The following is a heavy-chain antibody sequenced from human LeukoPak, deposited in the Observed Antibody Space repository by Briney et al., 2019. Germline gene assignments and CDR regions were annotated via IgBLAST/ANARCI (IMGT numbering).Heavy chain of an antibody. CDR2: ISSSSSYI. CDR1: GFTFSSYS. J-gene: IGHJ4*02. Sequence: PGGTLRLSCAASGFTFSSYSMNWVRQAPGKGLEWVSSISSSSSYIYYADSVKGRFTISRDNVKNSLYLQMNSLRAEDTAVYYCARDSSFYSSLDYWGQGTLVTVSS. V-gene: IGHV3-21*01. D-gene: IGHD6-13*01. CDR3: ARDSSFYSSLDY.